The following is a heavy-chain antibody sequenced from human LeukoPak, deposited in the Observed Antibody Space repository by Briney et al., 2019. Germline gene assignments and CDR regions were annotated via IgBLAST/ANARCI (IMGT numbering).Heavy chain of an antibody. D-gene: IGHD3-10*01. CDR2: INHSGST. CDR3: AGARLWFGELRRYWFDP. Sequence: SETLSLTCTVSGGSISSYYWSWIRQPPGKGLEWIGEINHSGSTNYNPSLKSRVTISVDTSKNQFSLKLSSVTAADTAVYYCAGARLWFGELRRYWFDPWGQGTLVTVSS. J-gene: IGHJ5*02. CDR1: GGSISSYY. V-gene: IGHV4-34*01.